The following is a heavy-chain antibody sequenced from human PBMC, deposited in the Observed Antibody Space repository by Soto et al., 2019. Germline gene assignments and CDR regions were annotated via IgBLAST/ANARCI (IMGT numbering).Heavy chain of an antibody. CDR3: ARQRTTVVTQAYFDH. CDR1: GESISSSSYY. J-gene: IGHJ4*02. CDR2: IYYSGRT. D-gene: IGHD2-21*02. Sequence: TATPSITCIVSGESISSSSYYWGWIRQPPGKGLEWIGSIYYSGRTYYNPSFKSRVTISIDTSKNQFSLKLSSVTATDTAVYYCARQRTTVVTQAYFDHWGQGALVTVSS. V-gene: IGHV4-39*01.